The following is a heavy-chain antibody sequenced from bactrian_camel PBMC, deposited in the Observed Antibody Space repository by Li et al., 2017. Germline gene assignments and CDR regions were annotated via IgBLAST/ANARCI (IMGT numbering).Heavy chain of an antibody. CDR1: GFTFDDSD. CDR3: AADERDTIVVVTPNNY. V-gene: IGHV3S63*01. J-gene: IGHJ4*01. CDR2: IISCNGST. D-gene: IGHD2*01. Sequence: HVQLVESGGGSVQAGETLRLSCTVSGFTFDDSDMGWYRQDPGNECEVVSIISCNGSTTYAHFLEGRFTISKDVAKNTLYLQMNSLKPEDTAMYYCAADERDTIVVVTPNNYWGQGTQVTVS.